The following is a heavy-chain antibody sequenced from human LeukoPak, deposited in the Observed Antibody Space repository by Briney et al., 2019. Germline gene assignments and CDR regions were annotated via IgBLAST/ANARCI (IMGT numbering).Heavy chain of an antibody. CDR3: ARGVADEVADATTVFHRYYGLDV. CDR2: ILYRGGA. J-gene: IGHJ6*02. D-gene: IGHD2-15*01. Sequence: PLETLSLTRSVSGGSISTYYWSWIRHPPRTGLEWIGYILYRGGANYSPSLKSRVTISLATSKNQFSLSLRSVTAADTAVYYCARGVADEVADATTVFHRYYGLDVWGQGTTVTVSS. V-gene: IGHV4-59*08. CDR1: GGSISTYY.